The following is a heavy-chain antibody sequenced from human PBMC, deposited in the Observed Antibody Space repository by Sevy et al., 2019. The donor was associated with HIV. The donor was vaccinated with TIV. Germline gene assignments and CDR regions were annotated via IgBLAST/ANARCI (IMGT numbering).Heavy chain of an antibody. D-gene: IGHD3-22*01. CDR3: ARTYYYDSSGYYHYFDY. CDR2: ISAYNGNT. CDR1: GYTFTSYG. J-gene: IGHJ4*02. Sequence: ASVKVSCKASGYTFTSYGISWVRQAPGQGVEWMGWISAYNGNTNYEQKLQGTVTLTTDTSTSTAYMELRSLSSDDTAVYYCARTYYYDSSGYYHYFDYWGQGTLVTVSS. V-gene: IGHV1-18*04.